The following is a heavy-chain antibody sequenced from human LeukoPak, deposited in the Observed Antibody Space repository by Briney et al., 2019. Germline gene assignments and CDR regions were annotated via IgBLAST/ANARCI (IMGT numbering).Heavy chain of an antibody. CDR2: IYPGDSDT. D-gene: IGHD3-3*01. J-gene: IGHJ5*02. CDR3: ATNDCDFWSGYSTSNNWFGP. Sequence: GESLKISCKTSGYDSARKWIGWVRQMPGKGLEWMGFIYPGDSDTRYNPSFQGQVTISADKSISTTYLQWTSLKASDTAMYYCATNDCDFWSGYSTSNNWFGPWGQGTLVTVSS. CDR1: GYDSARKW. V-gene: IGHV5-51*01.